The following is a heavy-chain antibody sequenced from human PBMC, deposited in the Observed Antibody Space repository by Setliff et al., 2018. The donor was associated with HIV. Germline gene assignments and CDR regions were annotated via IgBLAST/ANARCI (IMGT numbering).Heavy chain of an antibody. CDR1: GYTFTSYA. CDR2: INAGNGNT. Sequence: GASVKVSCKASGYTFTSYAMHWVRQAPGQRLEWMGWINAGNGNTKYSQKFRGRVTMTRDTSTSTVYMELRSLRSEDTAVYYCARELTGTAAAWGQGTLVTVSS. J-gene: IGHJ5*02. D-gene: IGHD6-13*01. CDR3: ARELTGTAAA. V-gene: IGHV1-3*01.